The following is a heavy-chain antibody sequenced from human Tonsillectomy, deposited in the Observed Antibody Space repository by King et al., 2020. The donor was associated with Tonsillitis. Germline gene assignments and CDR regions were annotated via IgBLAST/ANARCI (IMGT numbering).Heavy chain of an antibody. V-gene: IGHV6-1*01. CDR1: GDSVSSNSVA. CDR2: TYYKSKWHN. Sequence: VQLQQSGPGLVTPSQTLSLTCAISGDSVSSNSVAWNWIRQSPSRGLEWLGRTYYKSKWHNDYAVSVKSRIIINPDTSKNQFSLQLNSVTPEDTAVYYCARGRDSAFDSWGQGTMVTVSS. D-gene: IGHD5-24*01. J-gene: IGHJ3*02. CDR3: ARGRDSAFDS.